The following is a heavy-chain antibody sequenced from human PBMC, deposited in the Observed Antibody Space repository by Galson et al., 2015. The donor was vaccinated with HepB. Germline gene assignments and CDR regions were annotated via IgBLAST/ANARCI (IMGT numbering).Heavy chain of an antibody. J-gene: IGHJ4*02. Sequence: SLRLSCAASGFTFTRYWMSWVRQAPGKGLEWVANIKEDGSETYYVDSVKGRFTISRDNAKNSVYLQMNSLRFEDTAVYYCARLKGADDWGQGTLVTVSS. V-gene: IGHV3-7*01. CDR2: IKEDGSET. D-gene: IGHD1-26*01. CDR1: GFTFTRYW. CDR3: ARLKGADD.